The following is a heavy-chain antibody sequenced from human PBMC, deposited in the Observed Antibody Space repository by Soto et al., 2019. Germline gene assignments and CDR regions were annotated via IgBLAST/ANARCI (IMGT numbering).Heavy chain of an antibody. CDR3: ARAGAHYDHLHGMDV. V-gene: IGHV1-18*01. CDR1: GYTFTSYG. Sequence: QVQLVQSGAEVKKPGASVKVSCKASGYTFTSYGISWVRQAPGQGLEWMGWISAYNGNTNYAQKLQGRVTMTTDTTASTAYMQLRSLKSDDTAVYYCARAGAHYDHLHGMDVWGQGTTVTVSS. D-gene: IGHD3-22*01. J-gene: IGHJ6*02. CDR2: ISAYNGNT.